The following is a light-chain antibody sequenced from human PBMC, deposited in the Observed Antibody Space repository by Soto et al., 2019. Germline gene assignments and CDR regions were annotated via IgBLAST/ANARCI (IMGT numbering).Light chain of an antibody. Sequence: EIVLTQSPSTLSLSPGDRATLSCSASQSVSSYLAWYQQKPGQVPRLLIYDASNRATGTPARFSGSGSGTDFTLTISSLEPEDFAVYYCQQRSNWPPWTFGQGTKVDIK. CDR3: QQRSNWPPWT. J-gene: IGKJ1*01. CDR2: DAS. CDR1: QSVSSY. V-gene: IGKV3-11*01.